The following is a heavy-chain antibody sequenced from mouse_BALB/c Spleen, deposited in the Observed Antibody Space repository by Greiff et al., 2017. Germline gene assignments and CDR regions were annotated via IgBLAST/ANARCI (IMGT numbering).Heavy chain of an antibody. CDR2: IYPGNSDT. CDR3: TRGGGDYDVLFFDY. D-gene: IGHD2-4*01. Sequence: EVQLQQSGTVLARPGASVKMSCKASGYTFTSYWMHWVKQRPGQGLEWIGAIYPGNSDTSYNQKFKGKAKLTAVTSTSTAYMELSSLTNEDSAVYYCTRGGGDYDVLFFDYWGQGTTLTVSS. V-gene: IGHV1-5*01. CDR1: GYTFTSYW. J-gene: IGHJ2*01.